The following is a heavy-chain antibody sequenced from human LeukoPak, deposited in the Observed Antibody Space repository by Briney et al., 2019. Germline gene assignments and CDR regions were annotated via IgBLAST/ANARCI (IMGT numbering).Heavy chain of an antibody. CDR3: ARGRDSGWYGHYFDY. J-gene: IGHJ4*02. Sequence: ASVKVSCKASGYTFTSYGISWVRQAPGQGLEWMGWISAYNGNTNYAQKLQGRVTMTTDTSTSTAYMELRSLRSDGTAVYYCARGRDSGWYGHYFDYWGQGTLVTVSS. CDR2: ISAYNGNT. V-gene: IGHV1-18*01. CDR1: GYTFTSYG. D-gene: IGHD6-19*01.